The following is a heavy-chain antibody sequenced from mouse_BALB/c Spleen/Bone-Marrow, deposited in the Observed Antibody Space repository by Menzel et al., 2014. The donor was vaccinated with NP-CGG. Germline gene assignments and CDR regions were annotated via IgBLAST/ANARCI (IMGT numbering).Heavy chain of an antibody. Sequence: VQLQQSGAELGKPGASVKLSCKPSGYTFTSYWIQWVKQRPGRGLGWIGEIFPGTGTTYYNEKFKGKATLTIDTSSSTAYMQLSSRTSEDSAVYFCASRDSSGYVPDYWGQGTTLTVSS. CDR3: ASRDSSGYVPDY. D-gene: IGHD3-2*01. V-gene: IGHV1S132*01. CDR1: GYTFTSYW. CDR2: IFPGTGTT. J-gene: IGHJ2*01.